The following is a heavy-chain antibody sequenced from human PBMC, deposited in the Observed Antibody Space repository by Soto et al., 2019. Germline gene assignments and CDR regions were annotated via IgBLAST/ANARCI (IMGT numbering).Heavy chain of an antibody. D-gene: IGHD3-22*01. Sequence: SLRLSCTASGFTFGDYAMSWVRQAPGKGLEWVGFIRSKAYGGTTEYAASVKGRFTISRDDSKSIAYLQMNSLKTEDTAVYYCTRTMMGFEYWGQGTMVTVYS. CDR1: GFTFGDYA. CDR3: TRTMMGFEY. CDR2: IRSKAYGGTT. J-gene: IGHJ4*02. V-gene: IGHV3-49*04.